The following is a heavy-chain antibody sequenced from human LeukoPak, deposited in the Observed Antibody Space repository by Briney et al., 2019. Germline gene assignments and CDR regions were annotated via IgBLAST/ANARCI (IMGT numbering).Heavy chain of an antibody. CDR2: IWYDGSNK. CDR3: AREDRYSGGWKDAFDI. Sequence: PGRSLRLSCAASGFTFSSYGMHWVRQAPGKGLEWVAVIWYDGSNKYYADSVKGRFTISRDNSKNTLYLQMNSLRAEDTAVYYCAREDRYSGGWKDAFDIWGQGTMVTVSS. J-gene: IGHJ3*02. D-gene: IGHD6-19*01. CDR1: GFTFSSYG. V-gene: IGHV3-33*01.